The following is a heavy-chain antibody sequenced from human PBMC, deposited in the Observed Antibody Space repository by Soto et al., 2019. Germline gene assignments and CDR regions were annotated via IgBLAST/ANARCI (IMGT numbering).Heavy chain of an antibody. J-gene: IGHJ5*02. D-gene: IGHD4-17*01. CDR3: ARGIKYGDYSRWFDP. Sequence: QVQLVQSGAEVKKPGASLKVSCKASGYTFTSYDINRVRQATGQGFEYLGWMNPNSGNTGYVKKFQGRVTMTRDTTMSTAYMERSSLRSEDTAVYYCARGIKYGDYSRWFDPWGPGTLVTVSS. CDR2: MNPNSGNT. V-gene: IGHV1-8*01. CDR1: GYTFTSYD.